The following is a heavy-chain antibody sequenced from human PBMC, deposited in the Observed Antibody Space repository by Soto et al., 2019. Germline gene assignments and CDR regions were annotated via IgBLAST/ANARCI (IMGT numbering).Heavy chain of an antibody. D-gene: IGHD3-3*01. CDR1: GCTFSSYW. Sequence: PGGPLILSCAAAGCTFSSYWMSWVRQAPGKGLEGVANIKQDGSEKYYVASVKGRFTISRDNAKNSLYLQMNSLRAEDTAVYYCARGGGITIFGVGRGGYYFDYWGQGTLVTVSS. V-gene: IGHV3-7*05. CDR3: ARGGGITIFGVGRGGYYFDY. J-gene: IGHJ4*02. CDR2: IKQDGSEK.